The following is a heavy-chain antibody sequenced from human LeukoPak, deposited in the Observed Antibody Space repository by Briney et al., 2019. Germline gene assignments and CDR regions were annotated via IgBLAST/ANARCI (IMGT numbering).Heavy chain of an antibody. D-gene: IGHD3-22*01. J-gene: IGHJ6*03. Sequence: GASVKVSCKASGYTFTGYYMHWVRQAPGQGLEWMGWINPNSGGTNYAQKFQGRVTMTRDTSISTAYMELSRLRSDDTAVYYCAREPYYYDSSGYAYYYYIDVWGKGTTVTVSS. CDR2: INPNSGGT. CDR1: GYTFTGYY. V-gene: IGHV1-2*02. CDR3: AREPYYYDSSGYAYYYYIDV.